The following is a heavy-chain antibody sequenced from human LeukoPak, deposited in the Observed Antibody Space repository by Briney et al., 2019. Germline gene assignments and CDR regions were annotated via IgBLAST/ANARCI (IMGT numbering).Heavy chain of an antibody. CDR1: RFTFSSYS. V-gene: IGHV3-48*01. CDR2: ISSSSSTI. J-gene: IGHJ4*02. Sequence: PGGSLRLSCAASRFTFSSYSMNWVRQAPGKGLEWVSYISSSSSTIYYADSVKGRFTISRDNAKNSLYLQMNSLRAEDTAVYYWARGAERWLQFLFDYWGQGTLVTVSS. D-gene: IGHD5-24*01. CDR3: ARGAERWLQFLFDY.